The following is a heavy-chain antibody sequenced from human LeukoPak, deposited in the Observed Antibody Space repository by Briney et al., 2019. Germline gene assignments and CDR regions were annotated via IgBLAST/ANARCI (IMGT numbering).Heavy chain of an antibody. J-gene: IGHJ4*02. CDR1: GFTLSSYE. D-gene: IGHD4-23*01. CDR2: IYSGGST. Sequence: GGSLRLSCIVSGFTLSSYEMSWIRQAPGKGLEWVSVIYSGGSTYYADSVKGRFTISRDNAKNSLYLQMNSLRAEDTALYYCAREGPYGGLDSWGQGTLVTVSS. CDR3: AREGPYGGLDS. V-gene: IGHV3-53*01.